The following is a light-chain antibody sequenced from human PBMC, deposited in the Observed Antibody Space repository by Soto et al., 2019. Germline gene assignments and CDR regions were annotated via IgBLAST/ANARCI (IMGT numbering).Light chain of an antibody. CDR1: ESVSSSY. J-gene: IGKJ4*01. CDR3: RQYGSSALI. CDR2: GSS. Sequence: EIVLTQSPGTLSLSPGERATLSCRASESVSSSYLAWYQQKPAQAPRLLIYGSSSRATGIPDRFSGSGSGTDFALTISKLEPEDFAVYYCRQYGSSALIFGGGIKVEIK. V-gene: IGKV3-20*01.